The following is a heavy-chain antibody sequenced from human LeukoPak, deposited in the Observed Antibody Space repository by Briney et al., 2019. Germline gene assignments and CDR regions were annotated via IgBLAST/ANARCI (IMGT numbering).Heavy chain of an antibody. CDR1: GFTFSSYA. J-gene: IGHJ4*02. CDR3: AKAAIPYQLLYLLGY. D-gene: IGHD2-2*02. Sequence: GGSLRLSCAASGFTFSSYAMHWVRQAPGKGLEWVSAISGSGGSTYYADSVKGRFTISRDNSKNTLYLQMNSLRAEDTAVYYCAKAAIPYQLLYLLGYWGQGTLVTVSS. CDR2: ISGSGGST. V-gene: IGHV3-23*01.